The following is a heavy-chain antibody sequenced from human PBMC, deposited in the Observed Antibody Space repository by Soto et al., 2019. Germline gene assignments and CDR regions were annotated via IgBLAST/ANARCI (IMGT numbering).Heavy chain of an antibody. V-gene: IGHV4-39*01. Sequence: SETLSLTCTVSGGSIISTFYYWGWLRQPPGRGLEWIANIHYSGETHYSPSLKSRVAISVDTSKSQSSLTLDSVTAADTAVYYCARRPDFRDHGWFDPWGQGILVTVSS. CDR1: GGSIISTFYY. CDR3: ARRPDFRDHGWFDP. J-gene: IGHJ5*02. CDR2: IHYSGET. D-gene: IGHD4-17*01.